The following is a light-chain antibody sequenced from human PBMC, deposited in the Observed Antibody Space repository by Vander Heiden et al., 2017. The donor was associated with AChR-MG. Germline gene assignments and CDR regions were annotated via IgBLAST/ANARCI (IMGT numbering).Light chain of an antibody. CDR1: QTVSSTS. V-gene: IGKV3-20*01. Sequence: IVLSQSPGTLSLSPGERGTISCRASQTVSSTSLAWYQQKPGQAPRLLLYDISSRPTGIPERFSGTGSGTDFTLTISRLEPEDGAIYFCQQYGHSPPLTFGGGTKVEIK. CDR3: QQYGHSPPLT. CDR2: DIS. J-gene: IGKJ4*01.